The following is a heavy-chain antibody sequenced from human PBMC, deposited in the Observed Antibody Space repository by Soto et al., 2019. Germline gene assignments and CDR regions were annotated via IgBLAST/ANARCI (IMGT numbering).Heavy chain of an antibody. CDR3: AKDVVGTALFEY. CDR2: INENGGNT. CDR1: GFTFNRHP. V-gene: IGHV3-23*01. D-gene: IGHD1-7*01. Sequence: GGSLRLSCAASGFTFNRHPLHWVRQAPGKGLEWVATINENGGNTHYADSVQGRFIISRDNSRNTLFLQMNSLTVEDTAVYYCAKDVVGTALFEYWGQGTLVTVSS. J-gene: IGHJ4*02.